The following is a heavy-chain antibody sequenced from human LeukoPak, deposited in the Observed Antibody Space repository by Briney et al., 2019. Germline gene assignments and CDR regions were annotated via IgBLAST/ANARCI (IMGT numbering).Heavy chain of an antibody. CDR2: FHDSGST. Sequence: SETLSLTCAVYGGSFSGYYWSWIRTPPGKGLEWIGEFHDSGSTNYNPSLKSRVTISVDTSKNQLSLKLSSLTAADTAVYYCARANADTAMVPGVYYFDYWGQGTLVTVSS. D-gene: IGHD5-18*01. CDR1: GGSFSGYY. J-gene: IGHJ4*02. V-gene: IGHV4-34*01. CDR3: ARANADTAMVPGVYYFDY.